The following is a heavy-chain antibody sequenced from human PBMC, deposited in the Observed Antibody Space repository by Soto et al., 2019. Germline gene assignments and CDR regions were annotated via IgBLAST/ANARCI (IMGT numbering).Heavy chain of an antibody. Sequence: GGSLRLSYTASGFSFNERYMDWVRQAPGKGLEWVGRIRTKLNRYSSDYAASVAGRFTISRDDSRNSLYLQMNSLRSEDTAVYYCASSTTSCHGGVCSLDYWGQGTMVTVSS. V-gene: IGHV3-72*01. CDR1: GFSFNERY. D-gene: IGHD2-2*01. J-gene: IGHJ4*02. CDR2: IRTKLNRYSS. CDR3: ASSTTSCHGGVCSLDY.